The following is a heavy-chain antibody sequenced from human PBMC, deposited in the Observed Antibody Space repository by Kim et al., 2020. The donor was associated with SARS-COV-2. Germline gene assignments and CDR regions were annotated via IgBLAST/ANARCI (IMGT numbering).Heavy chain of an antibody. V-gene: IGHV1-69*04. CDR2: IIPILGIA. CDR3: ARDKFPDITMVRDPNLDY. D-gene: IGHD3-10*01. CDR1: GGTFSSYT. Sequence: SVKVSCKASGGTFSSYTISWVRQAPGQGLEWMGRIIPILGIANYAQKFQGRVTITADKSTSTAYMELSSLRSEDTAVYYCARDKFPDITMVRDPNLDYWGQGTLVTVSS. J-gene: IGHJ4*02.